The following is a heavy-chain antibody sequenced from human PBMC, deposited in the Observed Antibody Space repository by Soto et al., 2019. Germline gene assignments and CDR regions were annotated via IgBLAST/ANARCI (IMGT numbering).Heavy chain of an antibody. CDR2: IDPSDSYT. D-gene: IGHD6-19*01. Sequence: GESLKISCKGSGYSFTSYWISWVRQMPGKDREWMGRIDPSDSYTNYSPSFQGHVTISAYKSISTAYLQWSSLKASDTAMYYCARQCRSSPHLYYYGMDVWGQGTTVTVSS. J-gene: IGHJ6*02. CDR1: GYSFTSYW. CDR3: ARQCRSSPHLYYYGMDV. V-gene: IGHV5-10-1*01.